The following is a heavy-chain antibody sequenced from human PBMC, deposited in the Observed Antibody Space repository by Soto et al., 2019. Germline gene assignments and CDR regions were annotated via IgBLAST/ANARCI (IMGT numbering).Heavy chain of an antibody. Sequence: SETLSLTCTVSGDSISRSSYYWGWIRLPPGKGLEWIGSIYYSGSTYYNPSLKSRVTISVDTSKNQFSLKLSSVTAADTAVYYCARHATSLYSPFDYWGQGTPVTVSS. D-gene: IGHD2-15*01. CDR3: ARHATSLYSPFDY. CDR1: GDSISRSSYY. V-gene: IGHV4-39*01. CDR2: IYYSGST. J-gene: IGHJ4*02.